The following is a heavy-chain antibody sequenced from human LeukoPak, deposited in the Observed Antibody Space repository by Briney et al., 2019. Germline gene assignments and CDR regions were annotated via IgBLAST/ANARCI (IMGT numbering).Heavy chain of an antibody. J-gene: IGHJ6*03. D-gene: IGHD1-1*01. V-gene: IGHV1-46*01. CDR3: ATGGRVGKYNWNDGGDYYYMDV. Sequence: GASVKVSCKASGYTFTSYYMHWVRQAPGQGLEWMGIINPSGGSTSYAQKFQGRVTMTRDTSTSTVYMELSSLRSEDTAVYYCATGGRVGKYNWNDGGDYYYMDVWGKGTTVTISS. CDR1: GYTFTSYY. CDR2: INPSGGST.